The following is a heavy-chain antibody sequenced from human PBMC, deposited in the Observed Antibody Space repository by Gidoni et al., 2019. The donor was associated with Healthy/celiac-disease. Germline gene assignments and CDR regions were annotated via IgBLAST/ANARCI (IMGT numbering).Heavy chain of an antibody. V-gene: IGHV3-13*05. Sequence: EVQLVESGGGLVQPGGSLRLSCAASGFTFSRYDMHWVRQATGKGLEWVSAIGTAGDPYYPGSVKGRFTISRENAKKSLYLQMNSLRAGDTAVYYCARGRRSCGGDCYSLDYWGQGTLVTVSS. CDR3: ARGRRSCGGDCYSLDY. J-gene: IGHJ4*02. CDR1: GFTFSRYD. D-gene: IGHD2-21*02. CDR2: IGTAGDP.